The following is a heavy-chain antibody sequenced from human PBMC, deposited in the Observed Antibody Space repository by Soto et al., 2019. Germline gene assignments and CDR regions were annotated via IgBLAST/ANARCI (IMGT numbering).Heavy chain of an antibody. J-gene: IGHJ4*02. CDR3: ARDSSGWNYYFDY. V-gene: IGHV4-39*02. CDR1: GGSISSSSYY. CDR2: IYYSGST. Sequence: PSETLSLTCTVSGGSISSSSYYWGWIRQPPGKGLEWIGSIYYSGSTYYNPSLMSRVTISVDTSKNQFSLKLSSVTATDTAVYYCARDSSGWNYYFDYWGQGTLVTVSS. D-gene: IGHD6-19*01.